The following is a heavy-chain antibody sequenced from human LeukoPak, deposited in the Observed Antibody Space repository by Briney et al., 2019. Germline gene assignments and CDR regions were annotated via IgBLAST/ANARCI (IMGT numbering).Heavy chain of an antibody. CDR3: AKGSTSDRYGMDV. Sequence: SVKVSCKASGGTFSSYAISWVRQAPGQGLEWMGGIIPIFGTANYAQKFQGRVTITRDRSMSTAYMELSSLRSEDTAMYYCAKGSTSDRYGMDVWGQGTTVTVSS. CDR2: IIPIFGTA. CDR1: GGTFSSYA. V-gene: IGHV1-69*05. D-gene: IGHD2-2*01. J-gene: IGHJ6*02.